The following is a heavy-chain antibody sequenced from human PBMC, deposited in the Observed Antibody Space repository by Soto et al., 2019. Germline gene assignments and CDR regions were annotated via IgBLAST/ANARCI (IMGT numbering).Heavy chain of an antibody. CDR1: GGSISSGGYY. D-gene: IGHD6-13*01. CDR2: IYYSGST. J-gene: IGHJ5*02. CDR3: ARIRSSSWYRLGWFDP. Sequence: SETLSLTCTVSGGSISSGGYYWSWIRQHPGKGLDWIGYIYYSGSTYYISSLKSRVTISVDTSNNQFSLKLSSVTAADTAVYYCARIRSSSWYRLGWFDPWGQGTLVTVSS. V-gene: IGHV4-31*03.